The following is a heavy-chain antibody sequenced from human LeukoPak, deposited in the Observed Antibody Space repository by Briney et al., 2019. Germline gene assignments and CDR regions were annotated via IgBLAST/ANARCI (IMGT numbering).Heavy chain of an antibody. D-gene: IGHD2-2*02. CDR3: ATNTERD. V-gene: IGHV1-69-2*01. J-gene: IGHJ4*02. Sequence: GASVKVSCKASGYTFTDYYIHWVQPAPGKGLEWVGRVDPEDGETIYAEKFQGRVTITAVTSTDTAYMELSSLKSEDTAFYYCATNTERDWGQGTLVTVSS. CDR2: VDPEDGET. CDR1: GYTFTDYY.